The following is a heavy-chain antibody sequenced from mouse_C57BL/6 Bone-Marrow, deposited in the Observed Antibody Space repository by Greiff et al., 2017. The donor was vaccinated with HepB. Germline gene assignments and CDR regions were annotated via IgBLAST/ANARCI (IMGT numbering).Heavy chain of an antibody. CDR2: ISDGGSYT. J-gene: IGHJ3*01. CDR1: GFTFSSYA. CDR3: ARDEGFAY. V-gene: IGHV5-4*01. Sequence: EVKVVESGGGLVKPGGSLKLSCAASGFTFSSYAMSWVRQTPEKRLEWVATISDGGSYTYYPDNAKNNLYLQMSHLKSEDTAMYYCARDEGFAYWGQGTLVTVSA.